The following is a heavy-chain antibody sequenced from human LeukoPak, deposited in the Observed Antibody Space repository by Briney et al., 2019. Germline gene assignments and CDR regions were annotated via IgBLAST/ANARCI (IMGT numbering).Heavy chain of an antibody. CDR1: GFTLSSYW. D-gene: IGHD6-13*01. V-gene: IGHV3-7*01. CDR3: ARVTIAAAGTE. Sequence: GGSLRLSCAASGFTLSSYWMSWVRQAPGKGLEWVANIKPDGSEKYYVDSGKGRFTISRDNAKHSLYLQMNSLRAEDTAVYYCARVTIAAAGTEWGQGTLVTVSS. CDR2: IKPDGSEK. J-gene: IGHJ4*02.